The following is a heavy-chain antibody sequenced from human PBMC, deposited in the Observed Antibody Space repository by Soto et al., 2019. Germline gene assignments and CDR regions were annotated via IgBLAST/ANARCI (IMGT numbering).Heavy chain of an antibody. CDR2: ISGSGGST. CDR1: GFTFSSYA. Sequence: GGSLRLSCAASGFTFSSYAMSWVRQAPGKGLEWVSAISGSGGSTYYADSVKGRFTISRDNSKNTLYLQMNSLRAEDTAVYYCAKDYVYCSGGSCCPYYFDYWGQGTLVTVSS. J-gene: IGHJ4*02. D-gene: IGHD2-15*01. V-gene: IGHV3-23*01. CDR3: AKDYVYCSGGSCCPYYFDY.